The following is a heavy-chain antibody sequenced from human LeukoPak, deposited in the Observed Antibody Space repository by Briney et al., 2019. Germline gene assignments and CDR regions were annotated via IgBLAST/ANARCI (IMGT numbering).Heavy chain of an antibody. CDR2: IYTSGNT. CDR3: ARVLVGANYYYYYMDV. Sequence: SETLSLTCTVSGGSISSYYWSWIRQPAGKGLEWIGRIYTSGNTNYNPSLKSRVTISVDKSKNQFSLKLSSVTAADTAIYYCARVLVGANYYYYYMDVWGKGTTVTVFS. CDR1: GGSISSYY. V-gene: IGHV4-4*07. J-gene: IGHJ6*03. D-gene: IGHD1-26*01.